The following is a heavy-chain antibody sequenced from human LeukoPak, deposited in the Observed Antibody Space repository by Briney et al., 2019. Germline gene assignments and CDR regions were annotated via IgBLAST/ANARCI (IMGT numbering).Heavy chain of an antibody. J-gene: IGHJ4*02. V-gene: IGHV1-2*02. Sequence: ASEKVSCKASGYTFTGYYMHWVRQAPRQGLEWMGWINPNSGGTNYAQKFQGRVTMTRDTSISTAYMELSRLRSDDTAVYYCARDYDFWSGYFDWLGYWGQGTLVTVSS. D-gene: IGHD3-3*01. CDR2: INPNSGGT. CDR1: GYTFTGYY. CDR3: ARDYDFWSGYFDWLGY.